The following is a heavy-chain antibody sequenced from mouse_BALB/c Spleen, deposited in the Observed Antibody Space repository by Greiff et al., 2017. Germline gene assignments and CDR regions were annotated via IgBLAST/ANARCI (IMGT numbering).Heavy chain of an antibody. Sequence: EVQVVESGGGLVKPGGSLKLSCAASGFTFSSYAMSWVRQTPEKRLEWVATISSGGSYTYYPDSVKGRFTISRDNAKNTLYLQMSSLRSEDTAMYYCARRADYYFDYWGQGTTLTVSS. CDR3: ARRADYYFDY. V-gene: IGHV5-9-3*01. J-gene: IGHJ2*01. CDR2: ISSGGSYT. CDR1: GFTFSSYA.